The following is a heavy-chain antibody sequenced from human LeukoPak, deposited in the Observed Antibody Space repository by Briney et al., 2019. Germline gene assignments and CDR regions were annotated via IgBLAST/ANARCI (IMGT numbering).Heavy chain of an antibody. J-gene: IGHJ4*02. CDR1: GGTFSSYA. Sequence: SVKVSCKASGGTFSSYAISWVRQAPGQGLEWMGGIIPIFGTANYAQKFQGRVTITTDESTSTAYMELSSLRSEDTAVYYCARDGDILTGYYKHFDYWGQGTLVTVSS. CDR3: ARDGDILTGYYKHFDY. CDR2: IIPIFGTA. D-gene: IGHD3-9*01. V-gene: IGHV1-69*05.